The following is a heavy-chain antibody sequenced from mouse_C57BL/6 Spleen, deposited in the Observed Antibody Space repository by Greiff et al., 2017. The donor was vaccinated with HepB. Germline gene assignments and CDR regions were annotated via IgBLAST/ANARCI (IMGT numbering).Heavy chain of an antibody. D-gene: IGHD1-1*01. J-gene: IGHJ2*01. V-gene: IGHV1-50*01. CDR1: GYTFTSYW. Sequence: QVQLQQPGAELVKPGASVKLSCKASGYTFTSYWMQWVKQRPGQGLEWIGEIDPSDSYTNYNQKFKGKATLTVDTSSSTAYMQLSSLTSEDSAVYYCARGGSYYYGREDYFDYWGQGTTLTVSS. CDR3: ARGGSYYYGREDYFDY. CDR2: IDPSDSYT.